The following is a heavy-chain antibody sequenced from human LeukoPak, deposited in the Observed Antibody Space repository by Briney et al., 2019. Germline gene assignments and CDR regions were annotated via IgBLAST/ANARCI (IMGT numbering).Heavy chain of an antibody. D-gene: IGHD1-26*01. CDR2: ITTYNGNT. CDR3: AIGGSFLFFDY. CDR1: GYTFTSYG. Sequence: ASVKVSCKASGYTFTSYGISWVRQAPGQGLEWMGWITTYNGNTNSAQKLQGRVTMTTDTSTSTAYMELRSLRSDDTAAYYCAIGGSFLFFDYWGQGTLVTVSS. J-gene: IGHJ4*02. V-gene: IGHV1-18*01.